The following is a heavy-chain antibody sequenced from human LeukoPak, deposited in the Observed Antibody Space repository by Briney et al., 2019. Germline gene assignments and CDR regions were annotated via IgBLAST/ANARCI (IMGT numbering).Heavy chain of an antibody. J-gene: IGHJ4*02. Sequence: SETLSLTCAVYGGSFSGYYWSWIRQPPGKGLEWIGEINHSGSTNYNPSLKSRVTISVDTSKNQFSLKLSSVTAADTAVYYCARVSRYPTYYYDSSGYYASPREGFDYWGQGTLVTVSS. D-gene: IGHD3-22*01. V-gene: IGHV4-34*01. CDR2: INHSGST. CDR1: GGSFSGYY. CDR3: ARVSRYPTYYYDSSGYYASPREGFDY.